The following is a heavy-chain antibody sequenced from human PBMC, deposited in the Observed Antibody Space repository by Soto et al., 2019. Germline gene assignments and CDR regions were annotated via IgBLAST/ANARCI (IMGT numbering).Heavy chain of an antibody. CDR1: GGTFSSYT. D-gene: IGHD4-17*01. V-gene: IGHV1-69*02. CDR2: IIPILGIA. CDR3: ATKANAYGDNDAFDI. Sequence: QVQLVQSGAEVKKPGSSVKVSCKASGGTFSSYTISWVRQAPGQGLEWMGRIIPILGIANYAQKFQGRVTITADKSTSTAYMELSSLRSEDTAVYYCATKANAYGDNDAFDIWGQGTMVTVSS. J-gene: IGHJ3*02.